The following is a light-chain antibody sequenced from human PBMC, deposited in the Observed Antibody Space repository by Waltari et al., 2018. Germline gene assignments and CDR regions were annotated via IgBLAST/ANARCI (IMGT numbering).Light chain of an antibody. V-gene: IGKV1-39*01. Sequence: DIQLTQSPSSLSASVGDRVTITCRASQTINNFLNWYQQKPGKAPKLLIHAASSLQSGVPSRFSGSESGTDFTLTISSLQPEDFATYFCQQTHTVPITFGQGTRLEIK. CDR3: QQTHTVPIT. J-gene: IGKJ5*01. CDR1: QTINNF. CDR2: AAS.